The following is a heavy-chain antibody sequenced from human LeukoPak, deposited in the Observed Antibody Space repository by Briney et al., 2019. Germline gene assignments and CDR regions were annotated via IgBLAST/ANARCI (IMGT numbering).Heavy chain of an antibody. D-gene: IGHD4-11*01. CDR1: GFTFTNCA. CDR2: ISYDGSNK. Sequence: GGSLRLSCAASGFTFTNCAMHWVRQAPAKGLDWVGVISYDGSNKYYADSVKGRFTISRDNAKHTLSLQMNSLRAEDTAVYYCARVKYSATTSNTLDIWGQGTMITVSS. CDR3: ARVKYSATTSNTLDI. V-gene: IGHV3-30*03. J-gene: IGHJ3*02.